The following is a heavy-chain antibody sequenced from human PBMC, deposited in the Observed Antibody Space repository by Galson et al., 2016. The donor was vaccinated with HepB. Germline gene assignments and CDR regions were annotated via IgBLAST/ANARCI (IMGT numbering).Heavy chain of an antibody. CDR1: GFTFSSYA. J-gene: IGHJ2*01. CDR3: ASGIAVTTSNSFWYFDL. CDR2: ISGSGDET. D-gene: IGHD3-10*01. Sequence: SLRLSCAASGFTFSSYAMTWVRQAPGKGLDWVSTISGSGDETNYADSVKGRFTFSRDNSKNTLYLQTTSLRAEDTAVYYCASGIAVTTSNSFWYFDLWGRGTLVTVSS. V-gene: IGHV3-23*01.